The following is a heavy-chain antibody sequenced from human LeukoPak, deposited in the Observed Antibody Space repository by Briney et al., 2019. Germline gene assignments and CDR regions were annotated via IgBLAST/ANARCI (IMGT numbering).Heavy chain of an antibody. V-gene: IGHV7-4-1*02. D-gene: IGHD6-6*01. CDR2: INTNTGNP. CDR1: GYTFTSYA. J-gene: IGHJ4*02. Sequence: ASVKVSCKASGYTFTSYAMNWVRQAPGQGLGWMGWINTNTGNPTYAQGFTGRFVFSLDTSVSTAYLQISSLKAEDTAVYYCARVYSSSTAADYYFDYWGQGTLVTVSS. CDR3: ARVYSSSTAADYYFDY.